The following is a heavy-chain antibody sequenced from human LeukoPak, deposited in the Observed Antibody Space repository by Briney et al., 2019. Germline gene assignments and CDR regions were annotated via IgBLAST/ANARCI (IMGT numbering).Heavy chain of an antibody. J-gene: IGHJ3*02. V-gene: IGHV3-66*01. CDR2: IYSGGGT. Sequence: PGGSLRLSCEASGFTVRNNYMTWVRQAPGKGLEWVSVIYSGGGTYYADSVKDRFTISRDNSKNTLYLQMNSLRAEDTAVYYCARDRTLDYYDSSGYYAFDIWGQGTMVTVSS. D-gene: IGHD3-22*01. CDR1: GFTVRNNY. CDR3: ARDRTLDYYDSSGYYAFDI.